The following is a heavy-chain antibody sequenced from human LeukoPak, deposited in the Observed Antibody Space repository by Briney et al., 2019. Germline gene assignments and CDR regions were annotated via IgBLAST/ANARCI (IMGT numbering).Heavy chain of an antibody. CDR2: IRYDGSNK. V-gene: IGHV3-30*02. J-gene: IGHJ4*02. CDR1: GFTFSSYA. CDR3: AKDRYSGSYLGGLEY. D-gene: IGHD1-26*01. Sequence: GGSLRPSCAASGFTFSSYAMHWVRQAPGKGLEWVAFIRYDGSNKYYADSVKGRFTISRDNSKNTVYLQMNSLRAEDTAVYYCAKDRYSGSYLGGLEYWGQGTLVTVSS.